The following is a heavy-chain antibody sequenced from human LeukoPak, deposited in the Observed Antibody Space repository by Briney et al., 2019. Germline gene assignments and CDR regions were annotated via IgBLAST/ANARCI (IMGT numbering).Heavy chain of an antibody. D-gene: IGHD2-15*01. Sequence: SETLSLTCAVYGGSFSGYYWSWIRQPPGKGLEWIGEINHSGSTNYNPSLKSRVTISVDTSKNQFSLKLSSVTAADTAVYYCAGSHMYCSGGSCQSDHWGQGTLVTVSS. CDR2: INHSGST. V-gene: IGHV4-34*01. CDR1: GGSFSGYY. J-gene: IGHJ4*02. CDR3: AGSHMYCSGGSCQSDH.